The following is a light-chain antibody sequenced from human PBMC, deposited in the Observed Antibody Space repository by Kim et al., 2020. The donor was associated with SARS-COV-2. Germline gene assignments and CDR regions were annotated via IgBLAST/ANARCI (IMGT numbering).Light chain of an antibody. J-gene: IGKJ1*01. CDR1: QSVGSN. V-gene: IGKV3-15*01. CDR3: QQYDDWHPWT. Sequence: VSPGERATLSCRARQSVGSNVAWYQQKPGQAPRLLIYGASTRATDIPARFSGSGSGTEFTLIISSLQSEDLADYFCQQYDDWHPWTFGQGTKVEI. CDR2: GAS.